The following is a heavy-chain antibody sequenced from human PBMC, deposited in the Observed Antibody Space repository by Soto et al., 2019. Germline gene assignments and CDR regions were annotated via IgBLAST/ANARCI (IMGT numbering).Heavy chain of an antibody. V-gene: IGHV3-23*01. D-gene: IGHD3-10*01. CDR1: GFTFHNYA. Sequence: EVQLLYSGGGLVQPGGSLSLSCAASGFTFHNYAMTWVRKAPGKGLEGVSAISGGGDTTYYADSVKGRFTVSRDGSKNALYLQRSSLRAEDTALYYCANGRGGSGSLTPRVDFWGQGTLVTVSS. CDR3: ANGRGGSGSLTPRVDF. CDR2: ISGGGDTT. J-gene: IGHJ4*02.